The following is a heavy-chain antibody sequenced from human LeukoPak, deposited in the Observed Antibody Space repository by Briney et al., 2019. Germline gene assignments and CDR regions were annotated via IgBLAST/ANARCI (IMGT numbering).Heavy chain of an antibody. Sequence: PSETLSLTCTVSGDSTSTYYWSWIRQPPGKGLEWIGYIYASGSTNYNPSLKSRVTFSIDTSKNQFSLHLSSVTAADTAVYYCARASEGIGYFDTWGQGTLVTVSS. D-gene: IGHD3-16*01. CDR2: IYASGST. CDR3: ARASEGIGYFDT. J-gene: IGHJ4*02. V-gene: IGHV4-59*01. CDR1: GDSTSTYY.